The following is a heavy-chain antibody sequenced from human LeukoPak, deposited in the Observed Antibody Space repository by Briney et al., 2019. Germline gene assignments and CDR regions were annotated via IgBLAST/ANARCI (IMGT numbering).Heavy chain of an antibody. CDR3: ARGADGVSSNSRGWFDP. J-gene: IGHJ5*02. CDR2: IKQDGSEK. D-gene: IGHD2-15*01. V-gene: IGHV3-7*01. Sequence: GGSLRLSCAASGFTFSNYWMSWVRQAPGKGLEWVGNIKQDGSEKYYVDSVKGRFTISRDNAKNSLYLQMNSLRAEDTAVYYCARGADGVSSNSRGWFDPWGQGTLVTVSS. CDR1: GFTFSNYW.